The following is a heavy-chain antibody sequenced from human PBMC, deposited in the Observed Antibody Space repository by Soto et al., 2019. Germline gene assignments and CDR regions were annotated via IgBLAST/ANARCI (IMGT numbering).Heavy chain of an antibody. CDR1: GFTFSSYD. J-gene: IGHJ4*02. Sequence: PGGSLRLSCAASGFTFSSYDMHWVRQATGKGLEWVSAIGTAGDTYYPGSVKGRFTISRENAKNSLYLQMNSLRAGDTAVYYCARAARIPWSGYLYYYFDYWGQGTLVTVSS. D-gene: IGHD3-3*01. CDR2: IGTAGDT. V-gene: IGHV3-13*01. CDR3: ARAARIPWSGYLYYYFDY.